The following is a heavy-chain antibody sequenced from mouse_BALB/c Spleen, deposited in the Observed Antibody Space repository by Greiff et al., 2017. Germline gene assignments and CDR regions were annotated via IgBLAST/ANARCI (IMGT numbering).Heavy chain of an antibody. CDR3: ARGVRRGAMDY. J-gene: IGHJ4*01. D-gene: IGHD2-14*01. CDR2: IYPYNGGT. Sequence: EVQLQQSGPELVKPGASVKISCKASGYTFTDYNMHWVKQSHGKSLEWIGYIYPYNGGTGYNQKFKSKATLTVDNSSSTAYMELRSLTSEDSAVYYCARGVRRGAMDYWGQGTSVTVSS. V-gene: IGHV1S29*02. CDR1: GYTFTDYN.